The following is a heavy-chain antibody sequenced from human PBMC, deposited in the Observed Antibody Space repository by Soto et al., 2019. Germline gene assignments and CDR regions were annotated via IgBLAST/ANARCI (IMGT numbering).Heavy chain of an antibody. Sequence: HPGGSLRLSCAASGFTFYRHAMNWVRQAPGKGLEWVSVLSGGGGNIDYAVFVKGRFTISRDNSKNMLYLQMNSLTVEDTAVYYCAKDWGTEGYSVRAFDVWGQGTVVTVSS. V-gene: IGHV3-23*01. J-gene: IGHJ3*01. CDR3: AKDWGTEGYSVRAFDV. CDR2: LSGGGGNI. CDR1: GFTFYRHA. D-gene: IGHD1-1*01.